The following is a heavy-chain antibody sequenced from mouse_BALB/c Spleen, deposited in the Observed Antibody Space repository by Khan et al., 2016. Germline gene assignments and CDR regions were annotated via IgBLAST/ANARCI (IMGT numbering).Heavy chain of an antibody. D-gene: IGHD2-2*01. Sequence: QVQLQQSGAELARPGASVKLSCKASGYTFTSYWMQWVKQRPGQGLEWIGAIYPGDGDTRYTQKFKGTATLTDDKYSSPAYMQLSSLASVDSAVYYCARRVGYGPFFDWGQCTTLTVSS. V-gene: IGHV1-87*01. J-gene: IGHJ2*01. CDR2: IYPGDGDT. CDR1: GYTFTSYW. CDR3: ARRVGYGPFFD.